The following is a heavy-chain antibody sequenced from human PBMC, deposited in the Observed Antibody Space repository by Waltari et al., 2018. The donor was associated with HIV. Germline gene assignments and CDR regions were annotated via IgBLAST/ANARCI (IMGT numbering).Heavy chain of an antibody. CDR2: INHSGST. V-gene: IGHV4-34*01. Sequence: QVQLRQWGAGLLKPSETLSLTCAVYGGSFSGSYWSWIRQPPGKGLEWIGEINHSGSTNINPSLKSRVTISGATSKNLFSLKLTSVTAADTAVFYCARARLVSRGQYCSTTSRLPHYYYYYGMDVWGQGTTVTVSS. D-gene: IGHD2-2*01. J-gene: IGHJ6*02. CDR3: ARARLVSRGQYCSTTSRLPHYYYYYGMDV. CDR1: GGSFSGSY.